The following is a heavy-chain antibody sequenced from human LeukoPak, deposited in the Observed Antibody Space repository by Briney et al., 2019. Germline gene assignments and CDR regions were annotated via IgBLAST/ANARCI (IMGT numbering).Heavy chain of an antibody. J-gene: IGHJ4*02. CDR2: INSDGSST. D-gene: IGHD3-10*01. V-gene: IGHV3-74*01. Sequence: GGSLRLSCAASGFTFSSYWMHWVRQAPGKGLAWVSRINSDGSSTSYADSVKGRFTISRDNAKNTLYLQMNSLRAEDTAVYYCARPGDGGYWGQGTLVTVSS. CDR3: ARPGDGGY. CDR1: GFTFSSYW.